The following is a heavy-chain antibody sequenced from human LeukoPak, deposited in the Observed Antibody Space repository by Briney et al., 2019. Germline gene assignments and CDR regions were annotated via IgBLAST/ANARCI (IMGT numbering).Heavy chain of an antibody. CDR2: INHSGST. D-gene: IGHD2-8*01. CDR3: ARDTFTVLMVYAIPEDAFDI. V-gene: IGHV4-34*01. J-gene: IGHJ3*02. Sequence: SETLSLTCAVYGGSFSGYYWSWIRQPPGKGLEWIGEINHSGSTNYNPSLKSRVTISVDTSKNQFSLKLSSVTAADTAVYYCARDTFTVLMVYAIPEDAFDIWGQGTMVTVSS. CDR1: GGSFSGYY.